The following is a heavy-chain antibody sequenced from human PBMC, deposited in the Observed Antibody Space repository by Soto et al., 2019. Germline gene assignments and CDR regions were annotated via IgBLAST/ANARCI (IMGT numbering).Heavy chain of an antibody. Sequence: SETLSLTCAVYGGSFSGYYWSWIRQPPGKGLEWIGEINHSGSTNYNPSLKSRVTISVDTSKNQFSLKLSSVTAADTAVYYCASRHLYCSGGSCYFNYWGQGTLVTVSS. CDR1: GGSFSGYY. V-gene: IGHV4-34*01. J-gene: IGHJ4*02. CDR3: ASRHLYCSGGSCYFNY. CDR2: INHSGST. D-gene: IGHD2-15*01.